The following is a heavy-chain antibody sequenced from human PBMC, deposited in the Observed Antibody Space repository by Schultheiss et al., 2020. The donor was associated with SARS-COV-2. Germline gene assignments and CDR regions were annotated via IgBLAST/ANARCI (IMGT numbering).Heavy chain of an antibody. D-gene: IGHD3/OR15-3a*01. CDR1: GGSFSGYY. CDR3: AGTSGPHDY. V-gene: IGHV4-34*01. Sequence: SETLSLTCAVYGGSFSGYYWSWIRQPPGKGLEWIGEIYHSGNSNYNPSLKSRVTMSVDKSKNQFSLNLTSVTAADTAVYYCAGTSGPHDYWGQGTLVTVSS. CDR2: IYHSGNS. J-gene: IGHJ4*02.